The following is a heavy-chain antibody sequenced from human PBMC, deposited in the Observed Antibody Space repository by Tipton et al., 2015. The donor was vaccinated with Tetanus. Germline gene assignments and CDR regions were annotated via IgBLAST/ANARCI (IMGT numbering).Heavy chain of an antibody. CDR3: VRDGGIVAFDY. J-gene: IGHJ4*02. D-gene: IGHD5-12*01. CDR1: GYTFTGYY. V-gene: IGHV1-2*04. CDR2: INPKSGAT. Sequence: VQLVQSGAEVKKPGASVKVSCKASGYTFTGYYLHWVRQAPGQGLEWMGWINPKSGATKYSQKFQDWVPMTRDTSITTAYMEVTRLKSDDTAVYYCVRDGGIVAFDYWGQGTLVTVSS.